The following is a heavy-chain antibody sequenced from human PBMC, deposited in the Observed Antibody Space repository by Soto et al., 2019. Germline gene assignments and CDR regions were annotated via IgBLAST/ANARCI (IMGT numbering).Heavy chain of an antibody. Sequence: ASVKVSCKASGYTFTGYYMHWVRQAPGQGLEWMGWINPNSGGTNYAQKFQGRVTMTRDTSISTAYMELSRLRSDDTAVYYCAKDWGAAAGTGQTFDYWGQGTLVTVSS. CDR2: INPNSGGT. CDR3: AKDWGAAAGTGQTFDY. CDR1: GYTFTGYY. D-gene: IGHD6-13*01. J-gene: IGHJ4*02. V-gene: IGHV1-2*02.